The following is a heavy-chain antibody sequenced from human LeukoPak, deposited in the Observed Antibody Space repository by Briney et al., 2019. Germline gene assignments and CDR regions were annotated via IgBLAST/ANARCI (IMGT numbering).Heavy chain of an antibody. J-gene: IGHJ2*01. Sequence: SETLSLTCTVSGGSISGYYWSWIRQPAGKGLEWIGRIYTSGSTNYNPSLKSRVTMSVDTSKNQFSLKLSSVTAADTAVYYCAGRVESTGSFDLWGRGTLVTVSS. CDR2: IYTSGST. CDR1: GGSISGYY. CDR3: AGRVESTGSFDL. D-gene: IGHD1-14*01. V-gene: IGHV4-4*07.